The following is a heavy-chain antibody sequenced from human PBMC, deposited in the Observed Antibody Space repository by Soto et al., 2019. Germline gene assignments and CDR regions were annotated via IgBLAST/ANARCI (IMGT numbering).Heavy chain of an antibody. CDR1: GFTFTGSW. CDR3: ARGIFGSGTTNDY. Sequence: VQLVESGGGLVQPGGSLRLSCAASGFTFTGSWMHWVHQAPGKGLVWVSRINGDGSGTSYADFVKGRFIISRDDAKNTLFLQMNGLRAEDTAVYYCARGIFGSGTTNDYWGQGTLVTVSS. J-gene: IGHJ4*02. D-gene: IGHD3-10*01. CDR2: INGDGSGT. V-gene: IGHV3-74*01.